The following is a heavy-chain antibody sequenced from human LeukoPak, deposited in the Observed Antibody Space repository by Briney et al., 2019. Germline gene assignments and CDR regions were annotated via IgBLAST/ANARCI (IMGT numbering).Heavy chain of an antibody. J-gene: IGHJ6*04. D-gene: IGHD3-10*02. CDR1: GFTFSSYD. V-gene: IGHV3-48*03. CDR2: ISSSGSTI. CDR3: AELGITMIGGV. Sequence: GGSLRLSCAASGFTFSSYDMNWVRQAPGKGLEWVSYISSSGSTIYYADYVKGRLTISRDNAKKSLYLQMNSLRAEDTAVYYCAELGITMIGGVWGKGTTVTVSS.